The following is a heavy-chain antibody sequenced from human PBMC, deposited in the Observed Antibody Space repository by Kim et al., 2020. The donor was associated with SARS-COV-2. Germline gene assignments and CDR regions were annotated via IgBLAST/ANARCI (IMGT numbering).Heavy chain of an antibody. CDR3: AADLGWYYYYYGMDV. V-gene: IGHV1-58*02. CDR2: IVVGSGNT. J-gene: IGHJ6*02. D-gene: IGHD3-16*01. Sequence: SVKVSCKASGFTFTSSAMQWVRQARGQRLEWIGWIVVGSGNTNYAQKFQERVTITRDMSTSTAYMELSSLRSEDTTVYYCAADLGWYYYYYGMDVWGQGTTVTVSS. CDR1: GFTFTSSA.